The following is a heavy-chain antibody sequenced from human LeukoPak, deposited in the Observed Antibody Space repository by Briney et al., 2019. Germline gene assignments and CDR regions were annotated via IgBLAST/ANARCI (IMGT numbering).Heavy chain of an antibody. V-gene: IGHV4-39*07. CDR3: ARVGLPVAGTSDY. D-gene: IGHD6-19*01. CDR1: GGSISSSSYY. Sequence: SETLSLTCTVSGGSISSSSYYWGWIRQPPGKWLEWIGSIYYSGSTYYNPSLKSRVTISVDTSKNQFSLKLSTVTAADTAVYYCARVGLPVAGTSDYWGQGTLVTVSS. CDR2: IYYSGST. J-gene: IGHJ4*02.